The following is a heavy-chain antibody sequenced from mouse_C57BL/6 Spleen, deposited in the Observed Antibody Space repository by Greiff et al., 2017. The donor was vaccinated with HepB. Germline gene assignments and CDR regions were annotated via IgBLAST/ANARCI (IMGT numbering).Heavy chain of an antibody. V-gene: IGHV5-12*01. CDR3: ARHGDTDY. Sequence: EVQGVESGGGLVQPGGSLKLSCAASGFTFSDYYMYWVRQTPEKRLEWVAYISNGGGSTYYPDTVKGRFTISRDNAKNTLYLQMSRLKSEDTAMYYCARHGDTDYWGQGTSVTVSS. CDR1: GFTFSDYY. J-gene: IGHJ4*01. CDR2: ISNGGGST. D-gene: IGHD3-3*01.